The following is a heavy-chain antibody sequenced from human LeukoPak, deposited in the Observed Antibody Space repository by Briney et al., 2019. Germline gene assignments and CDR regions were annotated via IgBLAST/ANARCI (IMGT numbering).Heavy chain of an antibody. CDR3: AGGPYYYDSSGGFDP. CDR1: GFTFSSYA. J-gene: IGHJ5*02. Sequence: GGSLRLSCAASGFTFSSYAMSWVRQAPGKGLEWVSAISGSGGSTYYADSVKGRFTISRDNSKNTLYLQMNSLRAEDTAVYYCAGGPYYYDSSGGFDPWGQGTLVTVSS. D-gene: IGHD3-22*01. V-gene: IGHV3-23*01. CDR2: ISGSGGST.